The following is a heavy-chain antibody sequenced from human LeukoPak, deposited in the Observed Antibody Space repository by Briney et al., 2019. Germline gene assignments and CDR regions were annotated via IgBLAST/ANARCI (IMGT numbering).Heavy chain of an antibody. J-gene: IGHJ6*03. CDR1: GFTFSRHG. CDR3: AKTSYSYGHYYYYYYYMDV. CDR2: ISGSGGST. Sequence: GGTLSLSCVASGFTFSRHGMNWVRQAPGKGLEWVSAISGSGGSTYYADSVKGRFTISRDNSKNTLYLQMNSLRAEDTAVYYCAKTSYSYGHYYYYYYYMDVWGKGTTVTISS. V-gene: IGHV3-23*01. D-gene: IGHD5-18*01.